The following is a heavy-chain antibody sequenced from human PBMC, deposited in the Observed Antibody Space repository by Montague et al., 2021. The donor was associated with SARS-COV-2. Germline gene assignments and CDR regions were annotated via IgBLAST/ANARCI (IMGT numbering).Heavy chain of an antibody. CDR2: NK. D-gene: IGHD2-21*01. J-gene: IGHJ3*02. CDR3: AREGDIVVCTYAFDI. Sequence: NKNYADSVKGRFTISRDNTKNTLYLQMNSLRAEDTAVYYCAREGDIVVCTYAFDIWVQGTMVTVSS. V-gene: IGHV3-30*01.